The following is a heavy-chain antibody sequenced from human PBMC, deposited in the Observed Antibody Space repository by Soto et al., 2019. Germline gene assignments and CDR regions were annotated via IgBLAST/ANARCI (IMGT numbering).Heavy chain of an antibody. V-gene: IGHV4-59*11. CDR2: ISYSGST. CDR1: GGSISGHY. Sequence: SETLSLTCTVSGGSISGHYWSWIRQPPGKGLQYIGYISYSGSTNYNPSLKSRVTISVDTSNNQFYLRLSSVNAADTAVYYCARDVGLQHDTGYYDFWSGKNNWFDPWGQGTMVTVSS. CDR3: ARDVGLQHDTGYYDFWSGKNNWFDP. J-gene: IGHJ5*02. D-gene: IGHD3-3*01.